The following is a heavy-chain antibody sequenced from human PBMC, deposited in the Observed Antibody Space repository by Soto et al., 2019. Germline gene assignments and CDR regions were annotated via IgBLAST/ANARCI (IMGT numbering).Heavy chain of an antibody. D-gene: IGHD3-16*01. CDR3: SGGVGDAF. CDR1: ESTVSRDW. Sequence: EVHLVESGGGLVQTGGSLRLSCAIFESTVSRDWMNWVRQAPGKGLEWVAHINQDGSEKYYVDSVKGRFTISRDNAKKPLYRQLNGLRPADRAMYYCSGGVGDAFWGQGTLVTVSS. V-gene: IGHV3-7*04. CDR2: INQDGSEK. J-gene: IGHJ4*02.